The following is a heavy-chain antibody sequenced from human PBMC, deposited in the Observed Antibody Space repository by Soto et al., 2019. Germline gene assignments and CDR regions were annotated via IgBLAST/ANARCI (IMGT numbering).Heavy chain of an antibody. CDR2: IYYSGST. J-gene: IGHJ3*02. D-gene: IGHD1-26*01. CDR1: GGSISSSSYY. V-gene: IGHV4-39*01. Sequence: QLLESGPGLVKPSETLSLTCTVSGGSISSSSYYWGWIRQPPGKGLEWIGSIYYSGSTYYNPSLKSRVTISVDTSKNQFSLKLSSVTAADTAVYYCARRNVGAGAFDIWGQGTMVTVSS. CDR3: ARRNVGAGAFDI.